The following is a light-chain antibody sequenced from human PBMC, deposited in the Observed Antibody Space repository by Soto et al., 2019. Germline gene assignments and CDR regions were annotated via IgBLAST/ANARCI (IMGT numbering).Light chain of an antibody. CDR2: KAS. V-gene: IGKV1-5*03. CDR1: QSISSW. J-gene: IGKJ1*01. CDR3: QQYRGT. Sequence: DIQMTQSPSTLSASVGDRVTITCRASQSISSWLAWYQQKPGKAPKLLIYKASSLESGVPSRFSDSGSGTEFTLTISSLQPDDFATYYCQQYRGTFGQGTKVEIK.